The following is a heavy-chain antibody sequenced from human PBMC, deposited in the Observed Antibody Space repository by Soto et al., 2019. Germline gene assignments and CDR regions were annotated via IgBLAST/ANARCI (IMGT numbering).Heavy chain of an antibody. J-gene: IGHJ4*02. CDR1: GFTFSSYG. CDR2: ISYDGSNK. D-gene: IGHD1-7*01. V-gene: IGHV3-30*18. CDR3: AKGGWNYGHYFDY. Sequence: GGSLRLSCAASGFTFSSYGMHWVRQAPGKGLEWVAVISYDGSNKYYADSVKGRFTISRDNSENTLYLQMNSLRAEDTAVYYCAKGGWNYGHYFDYWGQGTLVTVSS.